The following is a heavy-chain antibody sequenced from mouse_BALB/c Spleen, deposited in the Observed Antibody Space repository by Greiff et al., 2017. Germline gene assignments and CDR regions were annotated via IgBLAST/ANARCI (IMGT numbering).Heavy chain of an antibody. J-gene: IGHJ4*01. V-gene: IGHV5-17*02. CDR3: ARYPEGAIDS. CDR2: ISSGSSTI. CDR1: GFTFSSFG. Sequence: EVKLMESGGGLVQPGGSRKLSCAASGFTFSSFGMHWVRQAPEKGLEWVAYISSGSSTIYYADTVKGRFTISRDNPKNTLFLQMTSLRSEDTAMYFCARYPEGAIDSWGQETPHTASP.